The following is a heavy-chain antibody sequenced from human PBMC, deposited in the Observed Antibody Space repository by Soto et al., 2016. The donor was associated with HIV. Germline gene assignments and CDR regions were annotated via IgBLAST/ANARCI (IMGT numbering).Heavy chain of an antibody. J-gene: IGHJ4*02. CDR2: ISSSSSTI. Sequence: EVQLVESGGGLVQPGGSLRLSCAASGFTFSSYSMNWVRQAPGKGLEWVSYISSSSSTIYYADSVKGRFTISRDSAKNSLYLQMNSLRAEDTAVYYCARDLLPFGVADLDYWGQGTLVTVSS. V-gene: IGHV3-48*01. CDR1: GFTFSSYS. D-gene: IGHD3-3*01. CDR3: ARDLLPFGVADLDY.